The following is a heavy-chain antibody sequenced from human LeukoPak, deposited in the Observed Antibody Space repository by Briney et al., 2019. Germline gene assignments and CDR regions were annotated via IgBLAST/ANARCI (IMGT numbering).Heavy chain of an antibody. D-gene: IGHD2-15*01. Sequence: SQTLSLTCTVSGGSISSGGYYWSWIRQHPGKGLEWIGYIHYSGSTYYNPSLKSRVTISVDTSKNQFSLKLSSVTAADTAVYYCARASCSGGSCYLPQNWGQGTLVTVSS. CDR1: GGSISSGGYY. J-gene: IGHJ4*02. V-gene: IGHV4-31*03. CDR2: IHYSGST. CDR3: ARASCSGGSCYLPQN.